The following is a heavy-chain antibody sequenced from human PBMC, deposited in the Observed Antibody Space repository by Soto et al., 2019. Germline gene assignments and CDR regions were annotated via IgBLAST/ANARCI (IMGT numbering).Heavy chain of an antibody. CDR1: GFTFSSYA. Sequence: PGGSLRLSCAASGFTFSSYAMHWVRQAPGKGLEYVSAISSNGGSTYYANSVKGRFTISRDNSKNTLYLQMGSLRAEDMAVYYCATLYYYGSGSPFDYWGQGTLVTVSS. CDR3: ATLYYYGSGSPFDY. V-gene: IGHV3-64*01. CDR2: ISSNGGST. J-gene: IGHJ4*02. D-gene: IGHD3-10*01.